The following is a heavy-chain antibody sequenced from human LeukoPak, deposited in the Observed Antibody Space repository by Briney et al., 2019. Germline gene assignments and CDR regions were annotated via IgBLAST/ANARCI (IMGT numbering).Heavy chain of an antibody. CDR1: GSRFSTYW. Sequence: GESLKISCKGSGSRFSTYWIGWVRQMPGKGLEWMGIIYPGDSDTRYSPSFEGQVTISADKSISTAYLQWSSLKASDTAMYYCARTPTSLSNPYYFDHWGQGTLVTVSS. V-gene: IGHV5-51*01. CDR2: IYPGDSDT. CDR3: ARTPTSLSNPYYFDH. J-gene: IGHJ4*02.